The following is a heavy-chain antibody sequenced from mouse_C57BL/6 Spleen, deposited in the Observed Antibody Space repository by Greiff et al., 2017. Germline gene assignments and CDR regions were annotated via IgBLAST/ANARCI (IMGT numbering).Heavy chain of an antibody. CDR1: GFTFSDYG. CDR2: ISSGSSTI. Sequence: EVKLMESGGGLVKPGGSLKLSCAASGFTFSDYGMHWVRQAPEKGLEWVAYISSGSSTIYYADTVKGRFTISRDNAKNTLFLQMTSLRSEDTAMYYCARDYDYGGIDYWGQGTTLTVSS. J-gene: IGHJ2*01. V-gene: IGHV5-17*01. CDR3: ARDYDYGGIDY. D-gene: IGHD2-4*01.